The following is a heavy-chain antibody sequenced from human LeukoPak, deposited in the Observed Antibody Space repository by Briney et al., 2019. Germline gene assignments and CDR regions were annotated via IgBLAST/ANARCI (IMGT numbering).Heavy chain of an antibody. CDR3: AKGELLHGWFDP. V-gene: IGHV3-23*01. D-gene: IGHD2-15*01. CDR2: ISGSGGST. J-gene: IGHJ5*02. CDR1: GFTFRSYA. Sequence: PGGSLRLSCAASGFTFRSYAMSWVRQAPGKGLEWVSAISGSGGSTYYADSVKGRFTISRDNSKHTLYLQMNSLRAEDTAVYYCAKGELLHGWFDPWGQGTLVTVSS.